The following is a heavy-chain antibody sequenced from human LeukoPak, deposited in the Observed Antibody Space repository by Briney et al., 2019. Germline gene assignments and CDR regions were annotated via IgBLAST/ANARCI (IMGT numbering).Heavy chain of an antibody. CDR2: IYPGGNT. CDR1: GGSISNYY. J-gene: IGHJ3*02. Sequence: SETLSLTCSVSGGSISNYYWIWIRQPPGKGLEWIGYIYPGGNTMYNPALKSRVSISVDMSKNQFSLRLSSVTAADTAVYYCARQGLAYCGGDCYQDAFDIWGQGTMVTVSS. V-gene: IGHV4-4*09. D-gene: IGHD2-21*02. CDR3: ARQGLAYCGGDCYQDAFDI.